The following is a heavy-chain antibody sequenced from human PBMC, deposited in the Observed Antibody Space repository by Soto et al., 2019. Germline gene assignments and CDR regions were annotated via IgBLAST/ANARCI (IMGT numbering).Heavy chain of an antibody. Sequence: EVQLVECGGGLVEPGGSLGLSCAASGFSLTDYYMNWVRQAPGKGLEWVSSISSSGSFVSYADSVKGRFSISRDNAKNLRFLQMNSLRAEDTAVYYCAGTYGSADYWGRRTLVTVSS. J-gene: IGHJ4*02. CDR3: AGTYGSADY. D-gene: IGHD3-10*01. V-gene: IGHV3-21*02. CDR2: ISSSGSFV. CDR1: GFSLTDYY.